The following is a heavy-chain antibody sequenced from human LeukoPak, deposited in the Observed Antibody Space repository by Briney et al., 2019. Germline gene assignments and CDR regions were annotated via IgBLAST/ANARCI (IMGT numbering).Heavy chain of an antibody. D-gene: IGHD6-19*01. J-gene: IGHJ5*02. Sequence: SETQSLTCTVSGGSIRSTSYYWGWIRQPPGKGLEWLGSVHHSGSTYDNPSPKSRVTISVDTSKNQFSLKLISVTAADTAVYYCARRSTVAGRGRFDPWGQGTLVTVSS. CDR2: VHHSGST. CDR3: ARRSTVAGRGRFDP. CDR1: GGSIRSTSYY. V-gene: IGHV4-39*01.